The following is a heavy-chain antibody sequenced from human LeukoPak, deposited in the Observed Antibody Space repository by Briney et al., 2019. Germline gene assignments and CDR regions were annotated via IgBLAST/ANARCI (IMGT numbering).Heavy chain of an antibody. CDR1: GGSISSSSYY. D-gene: IGHD1-26*01. Sequence: SETLSLTCTVSGGSISSSSYYWGWLRQPPGKGLEWIGSIYYSGTTYYNPSLKSRVTISVDPSKSQFSLKLSSVTAADTAVYYCAREYSGSPYWGQGTLVTVSS. CDR2: IYYSGTT. V-gene: IGHV4-39*07. CDR3: AREYSGSPY. J-gene: IGHJ4*02.